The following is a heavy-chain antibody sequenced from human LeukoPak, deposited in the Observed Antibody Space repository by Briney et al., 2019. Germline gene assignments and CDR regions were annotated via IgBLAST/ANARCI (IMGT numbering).Heavy chain of an antibody. V-gene: IGHV3-48*04. CDR1: GFTFSSYS. CDR3: ARDVSYHYNWNDVGSWFDP. CDR2: ISSISSTI. J-gene: IGHJ5*02. Sequence: GGSLRLSCAASGFTFSSYSMNWVRQAPGKGLEWVSYISSISSTIYYADSVKGRFTISRDNAKNSLYLQMNSLRAEDTAVYYCARDVSYHYNWNDVGSWFDPWGQGTLVTVSS. D-gene: IGHD1-1*01.